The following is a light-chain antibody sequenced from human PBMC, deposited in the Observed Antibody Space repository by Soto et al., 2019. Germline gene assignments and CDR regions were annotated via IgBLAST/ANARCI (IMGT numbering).Light chain of an antibody. CDR3: QQYNNWPPWT. CDR1: HSVSSN. J-gene: IGKJ1*01. V-gene: IGKV3-15*01. CDR2: GAS. Sequence: EIVMTQSPATLSVSPGERATLSCRASHSVSSNLAWYQQKPGQAPRLLIYGASTRATGIPARFSGSGPGTEFPLTISSLQSEDFAGYYCQQYNNWPPWTLGQGTKVEIK.